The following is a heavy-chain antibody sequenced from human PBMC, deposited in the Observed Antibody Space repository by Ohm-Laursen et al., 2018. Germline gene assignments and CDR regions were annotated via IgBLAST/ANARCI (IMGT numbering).Heavy chain of an antibody. D-gene: IGHD6-6*01. CDR3: AREGGEQLVLWFDP. CDR1: AYTFTGYL. Sequence: SSVKVSCKASAYTFTGYLMHWVRQAPGQGLEWMGWINPNSGGTNYAQKFQGRVTMTRDTSISTAYMELSRLRSDDTAVYYCAREGGEQLVLWFDPWGQGTLVTVSS. J-gene: IGHJ5*02. V-gene: IGHV1-2*02. CDR2: INPNSGGT.